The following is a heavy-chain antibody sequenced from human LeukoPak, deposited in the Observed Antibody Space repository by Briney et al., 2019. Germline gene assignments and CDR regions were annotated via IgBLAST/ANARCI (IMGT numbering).Heavy chain of an antibody. J-gene: IGHJ6*03. CDR2: MNPNSGNT. Sequence: ASVKVSCKASGYTFTSYDINWVRQATGQGLEWMGWMNPNSGNTGYAQKFQGRVTMTRNTSISTAYMELSSLRSEDTAVYYCARSIAARQYYYYYMDVWGKGTTVTVSS. D-gene: IGHD6-6*01. CDR1: GYTFTSYD. CDR3: ARSIAARQYYYYYMDV. V-gene: IGHV1-8*01.